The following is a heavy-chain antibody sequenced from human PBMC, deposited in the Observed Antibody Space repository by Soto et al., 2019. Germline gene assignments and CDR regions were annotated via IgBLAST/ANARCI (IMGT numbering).Heavy chain of an antibody. CDR2: IYYSGST. CDR3: ARAGDIAARPAPYYYYGMDV. D-gene: IGHD6-6*01. CDR1: GGSISSYY. J-gene: IGHJ6*02. Sequence: PSETLSLTCTVSGGSISSYYWSWIRQPPGKGLEWIGYIYYSGSTNYNPSLKSRVTISVDTSKNQFSLKLSSVTAADTAVYYCARAGDIAARPAPYYYYGMDVWGQGTTVTVSS. V-gene: IGHV4-59*01.